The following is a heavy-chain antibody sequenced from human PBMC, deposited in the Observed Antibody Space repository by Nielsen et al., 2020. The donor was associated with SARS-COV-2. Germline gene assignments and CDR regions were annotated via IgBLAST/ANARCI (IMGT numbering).Heavy chain of an antibody. D-gene: IGHD1-26*01. CDR3: AADRSVVGTMGEFDY. J-gene: IGHJ4*02. V-gene: IGHV3-33*03. CDR1: GFTFSSYA. Sequence: GGSLRLSCAASGFTFSSYAMHWVRQAPGKGLEWVAVIWYDGSNKYYADSVKGRFTISRDNAKNSLYLQMNSLRAEDTAFYYCAADRSVVGTMGEFDYWGQGTLVTVSS. CDR2: IWYDGSNK.